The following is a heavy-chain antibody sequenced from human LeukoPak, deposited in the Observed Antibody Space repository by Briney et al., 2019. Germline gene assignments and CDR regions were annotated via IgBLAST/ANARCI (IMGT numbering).Heavy chain of an antibody. CDR1: GYAFTGYY. V-gene: IGHV1-2*02. CDR2: INPNTGDT. Sequence: ASVKVSCKTSGYAFTGYYLHWVRQAPGQWLEWMGWINPNTGDTTYAQKFQGRVTMTRDTSISTAYMELASLTSDDTAVYYCEREDFWGQGTLVIVSS. J-gene: IGHJ4*02. D-gene: IGHD2/OR15-2a*01. CDR3: EREDF.